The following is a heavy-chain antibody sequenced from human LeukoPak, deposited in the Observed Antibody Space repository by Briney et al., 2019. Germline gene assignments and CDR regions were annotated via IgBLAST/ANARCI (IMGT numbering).Heavy chain of an antibody. CDR3: ARVAAARTFWINWGLEIRHYYYYGMDV. J-gene: IGHJ6*02. CDR2: INPNSGGT. Sequence: ASVKVSCKASGYTFTGYYMHWVRQAPGQGLEWMGWINPNSGGTNYAQKFQGRVTMTRNTSISTAYMELSSLRSEDTAVYYCARVAAARTFWINWGLEIRHYYYYGMDVWGQGTTVTVSS. V-gene: IGHV1-2*02. CDR1: GYTFTGYY. D-gene: IGHD6-13*01.